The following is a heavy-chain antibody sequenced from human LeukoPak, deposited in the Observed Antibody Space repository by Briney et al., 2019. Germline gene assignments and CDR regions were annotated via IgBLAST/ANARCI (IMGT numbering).Heavy chain of an antibody. CDR1: GDSINSGSYY. V-gene: IGHV4-61*02. Sequence: SQTLSLTCTVSGDSINSGSYYWTWIRQPAGKGLEWIGRIYTSGSTNYNPSLKSRVTISMDTSKNHFSLDLNSVTVADTAVYYCARDSRKDYLDSWGQGTLVTVSS. J-gene: IGHJ4*02. CDR3: ARDSRKDYLDS. CDR2: IYTSGST.